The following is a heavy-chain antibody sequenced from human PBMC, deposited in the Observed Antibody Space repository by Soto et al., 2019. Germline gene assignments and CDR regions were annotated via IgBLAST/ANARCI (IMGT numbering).Heavy chain of an antibody. CDR1: GFTVSSNY. J-gene: IGHJ4*02. D-gene: IGHD3-10*01. V-gene: IGHV3-53*01. CDR3: ARDLTTSGYFDY. CDR2: IYSGGST. Sequence: TGGSLRLSCAASGFTVSSNYMSWVRQAPGKGLEWVSVIYSGGSTYYADSVKGRFTISRDNSKNTLYLQMNSLRAEDTAVYYCARDLTTSGYFDYWGQGTLVTVSS.